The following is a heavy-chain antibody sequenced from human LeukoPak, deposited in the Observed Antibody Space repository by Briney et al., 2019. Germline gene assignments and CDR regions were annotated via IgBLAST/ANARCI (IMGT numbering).Heavy chain of an antibody. D-gene: IGHD6-13*01. CDR2: ISSSSSYI. J-gene: IGHJ4*01. Sequence: GGSLRLSCAASEFTFSSYAMNWVRQAPGKGLEWVSSISSSSSYIYYADSVKGRFTISRDNAKNSLYLQMNSLRAEDTAVYYCAREGGSSWYQTTYFDYWGQGTLVTVSS. CDR1: EFTFSSYA. V-gene: IGHV3-21*01. CDR3: AREGGSSWYQTTYFDY.